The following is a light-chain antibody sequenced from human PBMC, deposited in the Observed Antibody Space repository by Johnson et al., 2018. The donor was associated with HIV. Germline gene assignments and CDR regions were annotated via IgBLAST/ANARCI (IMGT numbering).Light chain of an antibody. Sequence: QSVLTQPPSVSAASGQKVDISCSGSSSNLENNYVSWYQQFPHRAPKLLISDNNKRPSGVPDRFSGSKSGTSATLGITGLQTGDEANYYCGTWNNSLTSPYVCGTGTKVTVL. CDR2: DNN. J-gene: IGLJ1*01. CDR3: GTWNNSLTSPYV. CDR1: SSNLENNY. V-gene: IGLV1-51*01.